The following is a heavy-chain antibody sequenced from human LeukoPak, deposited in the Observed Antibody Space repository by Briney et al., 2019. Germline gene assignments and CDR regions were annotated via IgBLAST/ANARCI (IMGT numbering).Heavy chain of an antibody. CDR2: IRSKAYGGTT. J-gene: IGHJ4*02. V-gene: IGHV3-49*04. Sequence: PGRSLRLSCTASGSTFGDYAMSWVRQAPGKGLEWVGFIRSKAYGGTTEYAASVKGRFTTSRDDSKSIAYLQMNSLKTEDTAVYYCTRVTGIQLWPLSGVDYWGQGTLVTVSS. CDR3: TRVTGIQLWPLSGVDY. CDR1: GSTFGDYA. D-gene: IGHD5-18*01.